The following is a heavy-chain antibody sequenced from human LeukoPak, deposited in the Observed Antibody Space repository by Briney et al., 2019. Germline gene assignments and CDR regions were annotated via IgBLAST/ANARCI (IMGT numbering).Heavy chain of an antibody. J-gene: IGHJ3*02. CDR1: GFTFSNYN. D-gene: IGHD1-26*01. V-gene: IGHV3-21*01. Sequence: PGGSLRLSCAASGFTFSNYNMNWVRQAPGKGLEWVSSISSSSSYIYYADSVKGRFTISRDNAKNSLYLQMNSLRAEDTAVYYCGRDRNYRGSYGNAFNIGGKVTVVTVSS. CDR2: ISSSSSYI. CDR3: GRDRNYRGSYGNAFNI.